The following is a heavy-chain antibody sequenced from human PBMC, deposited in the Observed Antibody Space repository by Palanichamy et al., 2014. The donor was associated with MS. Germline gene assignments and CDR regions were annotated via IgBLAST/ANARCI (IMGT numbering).Heavy chain of an antibody. CDR3: ARVGCSSTSCYINYYYGMDV. V-gene: IGHV3-48*01. D-gene: IGHD2-2*02. Sequence: EVQLVESGGGLVQPGGSLRLSCAASGFTFSSYSMNWVRQAPGKGLEWVSYISSSSSTIYYADSVKGRFTISRDNAKNSLYLQMNSLRGEDTAVYYCARVGCSSTSCYINYYYGMDVWGQGTTVTVSS. CDR1: GFTFSSYS. J-gene: IGHJ6*02. CDR2: ISSSSSTI.